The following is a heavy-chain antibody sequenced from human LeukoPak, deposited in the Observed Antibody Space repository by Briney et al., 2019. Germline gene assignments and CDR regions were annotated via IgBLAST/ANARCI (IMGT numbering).Heavy chain of an antibody. J-gene: IGHJ4*02. V-gene: IGHV3-11*06. CDR3: ARDTYDSSGYSYFDY. D-gene: IGHD3-22*01. CDR1: GFTFSDYY. CDR2: ISSSSSYT. Sequence: GGSLRLPCAASGFTFSDYYMSWIRQAPGKGLEWVSYISSSSSYTNYADSVKGRFTISRDNAKNSLYLQMNSLRAEDTAVYYCARDTYDSSGYSYFDYWGQGTLVTVSP.